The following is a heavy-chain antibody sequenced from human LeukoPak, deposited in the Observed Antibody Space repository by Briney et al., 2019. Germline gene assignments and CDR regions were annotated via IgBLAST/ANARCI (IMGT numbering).Heavy chain of an antibody. D-gene: IGHD1-26*01. CDR3: ASRIVGTPDYFDY. V-gene: IGHV3-7*01. J-gene: IGHJ4*02. CDR1: GGSISSSNW. Sequence: ETLSLTCAVSGGSISSSNWWSWVRQPPGKGLEWVANINQDGSDKYHVDSVKGRFTISRDNAKNSLYLQMNSLRAEDTAVYYCASRIVGTPDYFDYWGLGTLVTVSS. CDR2: INQDGSDK.